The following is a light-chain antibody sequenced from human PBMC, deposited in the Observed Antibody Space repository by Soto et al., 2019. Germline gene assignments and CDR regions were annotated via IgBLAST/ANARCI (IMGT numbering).Light chain of an antibody. CDR1: ISDFGGDNY. J-gene: IGLJ1*01. CDR2: ELT. V-gene: IGLV2-14*01. CDR3: TSYTDTSVYV. Sequence: QSVVTQLASVSAAPGQSISISCTGTISDFGGDNYVSLYQQNPGKTPKLLIYELTTQPSGVSSCCSASKSGNTASLTISGIQAVVEADYYCTSYTDTSVYVLGPWTQV.